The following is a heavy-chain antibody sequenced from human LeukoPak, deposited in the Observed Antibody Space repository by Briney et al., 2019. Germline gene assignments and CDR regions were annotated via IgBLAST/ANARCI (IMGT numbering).Heavy chain of an antibody. CDR3: ARDRHQYYYDSSGYYPDAFDI. CDR1: GYTFTSYD. J-gene: IGHJ3*02. V-gene: IGHV1-8*03. D-gene: IGHD3-22*01. Sequence: GASVKVSCKASGYTFTSYDINWVRQATGQGLEWMGWMNPNSGNTGYAQKFQGRVTITRNTSISTAYMELSSLRSDDTAVYYCARDRHQYYYDSSGYYPDAFDIWGQGTMVTVSS. CDR2: MNPNSGNT.